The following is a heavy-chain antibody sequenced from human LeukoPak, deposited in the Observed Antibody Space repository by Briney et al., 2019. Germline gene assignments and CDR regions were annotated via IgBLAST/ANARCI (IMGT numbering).Heavy chain of an antibody. CDR1: GDSISSSSYY. CDR2: IYYSGST. D-gene: IGHD3-22*01. CDR3: ARRRYYDSTGYLD. Sequence: SETLSVTCTISGDSISSSSYYWDWIRQCPGKGLEWIGTIYYSGSTYYNASLKSRLFISIDTSNNQFSLRLSFVTAADTAVYNCARRRYYDSTGYLDWGQGTLITVSS. V-gene: IGHV4-39*01. J-gene: IGHJ1*01.